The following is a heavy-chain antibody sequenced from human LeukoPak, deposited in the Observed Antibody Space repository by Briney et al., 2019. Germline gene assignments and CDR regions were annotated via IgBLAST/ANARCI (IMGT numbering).Heavy chain of an antibody. CDR2: INTNSGDS. V-gene: IGHV1-2*02. D-gene: IGHD5-24*01. CDR1: GYTFTGYY. J-gene: IGHJ4*02. CDR3: ARGIRWLQFTH. Sequence: ASVKVSCKASGYTFTGYYMHWLRQAPGQGPEWMGWINTNSGDSNYAPKFQGRVTLTRDTSISTAYMELSRLRSDDTAVYYCARGIRWLQFTHWGQGTLVTVSS.